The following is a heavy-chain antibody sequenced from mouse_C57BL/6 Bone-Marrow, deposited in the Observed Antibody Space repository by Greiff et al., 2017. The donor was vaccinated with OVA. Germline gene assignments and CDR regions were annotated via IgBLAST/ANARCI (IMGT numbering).Heavy chain of an antibody. Sequence: QVQLQQPGAELVKPGASVKMSCKASGYTFTSYWITWVKQRPGQGLEWIGDIYPGSGSTNYNEKFKSKATLTADTSSSTAYMQLSSLTSEDSAVYYCARSLLYVYYWGQGTTLTVSS. V-gene: IGHV1-55*01. CDR2: IYPGSGST. CDR3: ARSLLYVYY. J-gene: IGHJ2*01. CDR1: GYTFTSYW.